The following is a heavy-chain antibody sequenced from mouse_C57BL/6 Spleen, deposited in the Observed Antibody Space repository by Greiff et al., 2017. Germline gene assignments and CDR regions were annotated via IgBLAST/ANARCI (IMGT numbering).Heavy chain of an antibody. CDR1: GFSLTSYG. CDR3: AKPRLYYAMDY. V-gene: IGHV2-2*01. Sequence: VQRVESGPGLVQPSQSLSITCTVSGFSLTSYGVHWVRQSQGKGLEWLGVIWSGGSTDYNAAFISRLSISKDNSKSQVFFKMNSLQADDTAIYYCAKPRLYYAMDYWGQGTSGTVSS. J-gene: IGHJ4*01. CDR2: IWSGGST.